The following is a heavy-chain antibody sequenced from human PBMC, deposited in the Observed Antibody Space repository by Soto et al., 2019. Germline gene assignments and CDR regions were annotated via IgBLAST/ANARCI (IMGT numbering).Heavy chain of an antibody. D-gene: IGHD3-16*02. Sequence: SETLSLTCAVSGGSISSSNWWSWVRQPPGKGLEWIGEIYHSGSTNYNPSLKSRVTISVDKSKNQFSRKLSSVTAADTAVYYCARGPGEGGSYRSSLYFDYWGQGTLVTVSS. V-gene: IGHV4-4*02. CDR2: IYHSGST. CDR3: ARGPGEGGSYRSSLYFDY. J-gene: IGHJ4*02. CDR1: GGSISSSNW.